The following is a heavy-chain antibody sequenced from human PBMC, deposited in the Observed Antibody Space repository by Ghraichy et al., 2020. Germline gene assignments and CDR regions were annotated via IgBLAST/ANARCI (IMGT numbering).Heavy chain of an antibody. V-gene: IGHV3-30*18. D-gene: IGHD3-3*01. J-gene: IGHJ6*02. CDR1: GFTFSSYG. Sequence: GESLNISCAASGFTFSSYGMHWVRQAPGKGLEWVAVISYDGSNKYYADSVKGRFTISRDNSKNTLYLQMNSLRAEDTAVYYCAKGDSLYDFWSGYPYYYYYGMDVWGQGTTVTVSS. CDR2: ISYDGSNK. CDR3: AKGDSLYDFWSGYPYYYYYGMDV.